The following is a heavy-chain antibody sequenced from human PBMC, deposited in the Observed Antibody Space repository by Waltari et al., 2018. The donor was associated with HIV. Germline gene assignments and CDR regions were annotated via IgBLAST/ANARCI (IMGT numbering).Heavy chain of an antibody. CDR3: AWXSDYVWGSYRHXSFDY. J-gene: IGHJ4*02. CDR1: GFTXXNYX. Sequence: QVQLVESXXGVVQXXGSLXXXCAASGFTXXNYXMPWTRQAPGKGLEXXAVISYDGSNKYYADSVMGRFTISRDNSKNTLYLQMNXLRAEDTAMYYCAWXSDYVWGSYRHXSFDYWGQGTLVTVSS. CDR2: ISYDGSNK. V-gene: IGHV3-30*03. D-gene: IGHD3-16*02.